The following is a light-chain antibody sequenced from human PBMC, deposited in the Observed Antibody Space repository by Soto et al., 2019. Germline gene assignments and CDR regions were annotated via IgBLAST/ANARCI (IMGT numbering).Light chain of an antibody. V-gene: IGKV3-15*01. CDR3: QQYDNWPPLT. CDR2: GAS. Sequence: EIVMTQSPATLSVSPGERATLYCRASQSVSSNLAWYQQKPGQAPSLLIYGASTRATGIPARFSGSGSGTEFTLTISSLQSEDFAVYYCQQYDNWPPLTFGGGTTVEIK. J-gene: IGKJ4*01. CDR1: QSVSSN.